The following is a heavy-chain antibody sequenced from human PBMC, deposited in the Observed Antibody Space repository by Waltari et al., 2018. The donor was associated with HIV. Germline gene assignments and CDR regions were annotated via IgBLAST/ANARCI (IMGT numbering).Heavy chain of an antibody. CDR3: TTEGLYCSGGTCYSRFDP. J-gene: IGHJ5*02. Sequence: QVPLVQSGAEVKKPGASVKVSCKVSGYTLSELSMHWVRQAPGKGLEWMGGFDPEQGKTIYASNCQGRVTMTEDAATDTAYMELSSLRSEDTAVYYCTTEGLYCSGGTCYSRFDPWGQGTLVTVSS. CDR2: FDPEQGKT. CDR1: GYTLSELS. D-gene: IGHD2-15*01. V-gene: IGHV1-24*01.